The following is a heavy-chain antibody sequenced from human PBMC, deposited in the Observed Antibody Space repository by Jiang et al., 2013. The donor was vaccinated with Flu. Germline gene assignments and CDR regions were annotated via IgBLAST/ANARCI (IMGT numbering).Heavy chain of an antibody. CDR3: SRFTRDIVRVNYGMDV. J-gene: IGHJ6*02. CDR1: GYTFTNYG. Sequence: VKKPGASVKVSCKASGYTFTNYGINWVRQAPGQGLEWMGWISAYNGNTNYAQKFQGRFTMTTDTSTSTAYMEMRSLRSDDTAVYYCSRFTRDIVRVNYGMDVWGQGTTVTVSS. CDR2: ISAYNGNT. D-gene: IGHD2-8*01. V-gene: IGHV1-18*01.